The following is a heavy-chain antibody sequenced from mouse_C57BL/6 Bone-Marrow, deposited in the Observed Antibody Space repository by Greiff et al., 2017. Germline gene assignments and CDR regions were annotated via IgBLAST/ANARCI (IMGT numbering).Heavy chain of an antibody. D-gene: IGHD1-1*01. Sequence: EVQVVESGEGLVKPGGSLKLSCAASGFTFSSYAMSWVRQTPEKRLEWVAYISSGGDYIYYADTVKGRFTISRDNARNTLYLQMSSLKSEDTAMYYCTRDNSSYWYFDVWGTGTTVTVSS. J-gene: IGHJ1*03. CDR2: ISSGGDYI. CDR3: TRDNSSYWYFDV. CDR1: GFTFSSYA. V-gene: IGHV5-9-1*02.